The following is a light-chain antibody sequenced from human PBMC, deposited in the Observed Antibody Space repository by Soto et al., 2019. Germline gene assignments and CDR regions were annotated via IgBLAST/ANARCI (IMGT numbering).Light chain of an antibody. CDR2: GAS. Sequence: EIVLTQSPGTLSLSPGERATLSCRASQSVTSNYLAWYQQKPGQAPRLLIYGASSRATGIPDRFSGSGSGTDFTLKISRVEAEDVGVYYCMQGTHWPPLWTFGQGTKVEIK. CDR1: QSVTSNY. CDR3: MQGTHWPPLWT. J-gene: IGKJ1*01. V-gene: IGKV3D-20*02.